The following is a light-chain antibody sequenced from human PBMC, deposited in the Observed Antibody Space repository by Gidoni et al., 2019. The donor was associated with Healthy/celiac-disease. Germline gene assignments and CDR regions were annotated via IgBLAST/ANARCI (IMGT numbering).Light chain of an antibody. CDR1: QSVSSSY. CDR3: QHYGSSGT. V-gene: IGKV3-20*01. Sequence: EIVLTQSPGTLSLSPGERATLSCRASQSVSSSYLAWYQQKPGQAPRLLIYGASSRATGIPDRFSGSGSGTDFTLTISRLEPEDFAVYYCQHYGSSGTFGQGTKVEIK. CDR2: GAS. J-gene: IGKJ1*01.